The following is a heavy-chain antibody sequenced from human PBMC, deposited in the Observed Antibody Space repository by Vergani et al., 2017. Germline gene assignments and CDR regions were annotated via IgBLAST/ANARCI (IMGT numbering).Heavy chain of an antibody. J-gene: IGHJ3*02. CDR1: GFTFSSCS. V-gene: IGHV3-48*01. Sequence: EVQLVESGGGLVQPGGSLRLSCAASGFTFSSCSMNWVRQAPGKGLEWVSYISSSSSTIYYADSVKGRFTISRDNAKNSLYLQMNSLRAEDTAVYYCARDWSIAAAGSAFDIWGQGTMVTVSS. D-gene: IGHD6-13*01. CDR2: ISSSSSTI. CDR3: ARDWSIAAAGSAFDI.